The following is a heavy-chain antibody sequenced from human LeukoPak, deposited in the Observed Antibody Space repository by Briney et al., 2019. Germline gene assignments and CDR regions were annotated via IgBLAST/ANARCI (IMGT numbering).Heavy chain of an antibody. CDR3: ARGGGDAMDV. Sequence: PGGSLRLSCVASGFTSGVTFSDSAMCWVRQAPGKGLEWVSAMTEVPSRKLYADSVKGRFNIYRDNAKNTLYLQMNSLRAEDSAVYYCARGGGDAMDVWGQGTTVTVSS. CDR2: MTEVPSRK. J-gene: IGHJ6*02. V-gene: IGHV3-23*01. CDR1: GFTSGVTFSDSA. D-gene: IGHD4-23*01.